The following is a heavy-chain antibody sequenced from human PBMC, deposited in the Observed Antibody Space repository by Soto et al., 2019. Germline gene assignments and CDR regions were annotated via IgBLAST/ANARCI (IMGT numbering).Heavy chain of an antibody. D-gene: IGHD3-22*01. V-gene: IGHV3-23*01. CDR2: ISGSGGST. J-gene: IGHJ1*01. CDR3: AKASAYYYDSSGYLEYFQH. Sequence: PGGSLRLSCAASGFTFSSYAMSWVRQAPGKGLEWVSAISGSGGSTYYADSVKGRFTISRDNSKNTLYLQMNSLRAEDTAVYYCAKASAYYYDSSGYLEYFQHWGQGTLVTVSS. CDR1: GFTFSSYA.